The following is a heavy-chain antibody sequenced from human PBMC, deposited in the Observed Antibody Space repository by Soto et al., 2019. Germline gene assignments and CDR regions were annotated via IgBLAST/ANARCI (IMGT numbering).Heavy chain of an antibody. V-gene: IGHV4-39*01. D-gene: IGHD3-22*01. CDR3: ARQASGYYYGWFDP. CDR2: IFYSGGT. CDR1: GGSILDSTYY. Sequence: QLLLQESGPGLVKPSETLSLTCTVSGGSILDSTYYWAWIRQSPGKGLEWIGTIFYSGGTFYTPSLQSRVTMSVDTSNNQFSLKLSSVTAADPAVYYCARQASGYYYGWFDPWGQGTLVTVSS. J-gene: IGHJ5*02.